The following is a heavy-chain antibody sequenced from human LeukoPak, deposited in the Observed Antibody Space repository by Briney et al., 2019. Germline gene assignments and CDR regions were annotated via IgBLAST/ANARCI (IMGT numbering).Heavy chain of an antibody. CDR1: GYTFTSYA. Sequence: ASVKVSCTASGYTFTSYAMHWVRQAPGQRLEWMGWINAGNGNTKYSQMFQGRVTITRDTSASTAYMELSSLRSEDTAVYYCARDPPRIVVVVAATNYYGMDVWGQGTTVTVSS. D-gene: IGHD2-15*01. CDR2: INAGNGNT. CDR3: ARDPPRIVVVVAATNYYGMDV. V-gene: IGHV1-3*01. J-gene: IGHJ6*02.